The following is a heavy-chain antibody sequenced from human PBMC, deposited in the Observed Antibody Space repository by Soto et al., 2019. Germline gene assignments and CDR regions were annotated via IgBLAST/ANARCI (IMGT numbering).Heavy chain of an antibody. CDR3: ARERRDGYKHYFDY. Sequence: QVQLQESGPGLAKPSETLSLMCTVSGGSISSYYWSWIRQPPGKGLEWIGYIYYSGSTNYNPSLKSRVTISVDTSKNQFSLKLSSVTAADTAVYYCARERRDGYKHYFDYWGQGTLVTVSS. J-gene: IGHJ4*02. D-gene: IGHD5-12*01. CDR2: IYYSGST. CDR1: GGSISSYY. V-gene: IGHV4-59*01.